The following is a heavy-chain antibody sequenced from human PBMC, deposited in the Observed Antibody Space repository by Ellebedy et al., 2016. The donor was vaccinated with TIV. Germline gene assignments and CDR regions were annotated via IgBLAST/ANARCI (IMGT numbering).Heavy chain of an antibody. CDR2: ISGSGGST. J-gene: IGHJ4*02. CDR3: AKASAWNDVLFFDY. CDR1: GFTFSSYA. V-gene: IGHV3-23*01. D-gene: IGHD1-1*01. Sequence: GGSLRLXXAASGFTFSSYAMSWVRQAPGKGLEWVSAISGSGGSTYYADSVKGRFTISRDNSKNTLYLQMNSLRAEDTAVYYCAKASAWNDVLFFDYWGQGTLVTVSS.